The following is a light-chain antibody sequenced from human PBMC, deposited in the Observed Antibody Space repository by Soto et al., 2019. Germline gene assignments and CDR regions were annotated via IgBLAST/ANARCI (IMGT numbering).Light chain of an antibody. CDR3: QQRSNWPSYT. CDR2: GAS. V-gene: IGKV3-11*01. J-gene: IGKJ2*01. Sequence: EIVLTQSPATLSLSPGENATLSCRASQSVSSYLAWYQQNPGQAPRLLIYGASNRATGIPARFSGSGSGTDFTLTISSLEPEDFAVYYCQQRSNWPSYTFGQGTKLEIK. CDR1: QSVSSY.